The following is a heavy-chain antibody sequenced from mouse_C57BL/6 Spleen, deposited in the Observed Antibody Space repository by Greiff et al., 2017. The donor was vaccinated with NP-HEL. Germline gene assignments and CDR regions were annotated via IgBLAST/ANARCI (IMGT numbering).Heavy chain of an antibody. J-gene: IGHJ2*01. Sequence: EVQGVESGGGLVKPGGSLKLSCAASGFTFSDYGMHWVRQAPEKGLEWVAYISSGSSTIYYADTVKGRFTISRDNAKNTLFRQMTSLRSEDTAMYYCARGGYYGSRYYFDYWGQGTTLTVSS. CDR3: ARGGYYGSRYYFDY. CDR2: ISSGSSTI. D-gene: IGHD1-1*01. V-gene: IGHV5-17*01. CDR1: GFTFSDYG.